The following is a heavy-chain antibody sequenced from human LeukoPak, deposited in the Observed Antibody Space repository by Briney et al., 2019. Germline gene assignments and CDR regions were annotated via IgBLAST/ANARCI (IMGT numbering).Heavy chain of an antibody. CDR2: ISYDGSKK. D-gene: IGHD3-10*01. CDR1: GFTFSSYG. V-gene: IGHV3-30*03. J-gene: IGHJ3*02. Sequence: GGSLRLSCAASGFTFSSYGMHWVRQAPGKGLEWVTVISYDGSKKYYADSVKGRFTISRDNSKNTLYVQMNSLRAEDTAVYCCARDRYGSGSYDTFDIWGQGTMVTVSS. CDR3: ARDRYGSGSYDTFDI.